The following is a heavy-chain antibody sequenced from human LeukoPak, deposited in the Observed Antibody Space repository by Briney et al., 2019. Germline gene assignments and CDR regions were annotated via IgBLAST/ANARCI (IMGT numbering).Heavy chain of an antibody. CDR3: AKEYTGTFSPFPSYFDN. J-gene: IGHJ4*02. CDR1: GFTFSSYS. V-gene: IGHV3-21*04. D-gene: IGHD1-26*01. Sequence: GGSLRLSCAASGFTFSSYSMNWVRQAPGKGLEWVSSISGSSGYIYYSDSVKGRFTISRDNAKNTLYLQMNSLRAEDTAIYYCAKEYTGTFSPFPSYFDNWGQGTLVTVSS. CDR2: ISGSSGYI.